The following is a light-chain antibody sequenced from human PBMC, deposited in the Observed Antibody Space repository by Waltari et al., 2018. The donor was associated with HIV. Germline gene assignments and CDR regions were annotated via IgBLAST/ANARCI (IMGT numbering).Light chain of an antibody. CDR2: DDR. J-gene: IGLJ2*01. CDR1: NIAATKS. V-gene: IGLV3-21*02. Sequence: SYVLTQPPSVSVAPGQTARITCGGNNIAATKSVHWYRLNPGQAPVVVIYDDRDRPSGIPDRFSGSSSWDTATLTISRAEAGDEADYYCQVWDGRGDPVIFGGGTKLAVV. CDR3: QVWDGRGDPVI.